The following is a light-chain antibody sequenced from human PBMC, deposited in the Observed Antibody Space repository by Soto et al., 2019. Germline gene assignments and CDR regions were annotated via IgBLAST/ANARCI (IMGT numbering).Light chain of an antibody. V-gene: IGLV1-44*01. CDR3: AAWDDRLSDLL. Sequence: QSVRTHPPSASGTPGHGVTISCSGSNSNIGSNPVHWYQQFPGTAPKVLIYSNYQRPSGVPDRFSGSKSGTSASLAISGLQSEDEDDYYCAAWDDRLSDLLFGGGT. J-gene: IGLJ2*01. CDR1: NSNIGSNP. CDR2: SNY.